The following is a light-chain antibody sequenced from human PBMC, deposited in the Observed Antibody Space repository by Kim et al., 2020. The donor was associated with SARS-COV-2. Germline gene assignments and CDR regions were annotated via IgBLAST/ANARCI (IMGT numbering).Light chain of an antibody. CDR2: DAS. Sequence: DIQMTQSPSTLSASVGDRVTVTCRASQSVSGWLAWYQQKPGKAPKLLIYDASTLQSGVPSRFSGSGSGTEFTLTISSLQPDDFATYYCQQYNSHSWTFGQGTKVDIK. J-gene: IGKJ1*01. CDR1: QSVSGW. V-gene: IGKV1-5*01. CDR3: QQYNSHSWT.